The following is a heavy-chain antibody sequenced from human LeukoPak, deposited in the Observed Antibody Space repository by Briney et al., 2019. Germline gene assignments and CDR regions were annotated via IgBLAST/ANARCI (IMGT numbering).Heavy chain of an antibody. J-gene: IGHJ4*02. CDR2: FDPEDGET. CDR1: GYTLTELS. Sequence: ASVKVSCKVSGYTLTELSMHWVRQAPGKGPEWMGGFDPEDGETIYAQKFQGRVTMTEDTSTDTAYMELSSLRSEDTAVYYCATAGYSGYDWRLNWGQGTLVTVPS. D-gene: IGHD5-12*01. CDR3: ATAGYSGYDWRLN. V-gene: IGHV1-24*01.